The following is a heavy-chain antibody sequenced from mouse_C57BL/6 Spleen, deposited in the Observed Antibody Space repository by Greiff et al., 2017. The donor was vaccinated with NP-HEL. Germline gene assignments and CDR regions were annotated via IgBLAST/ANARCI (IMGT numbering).Heavy chain of an antibody. CDR1: GYTFTDYY. V-gene: IGHV1-19*01. Sequence: VQLQQSGPVLVKPGASVKMSCKASGYTFTDYYMNWVKQSHGKSLEWIGVINPYNGGTSYNQKFKGKATLTVDKSSSTAYMELNSLTSEDSAVYYCARSRLGHDYFDYWGQGTTLTVSS. D-gene: IGHD4-1*01. CDR3: ARSRLGHDYFDY. J-gene: IGHJ2*01. CDR2: INPYNGGT.